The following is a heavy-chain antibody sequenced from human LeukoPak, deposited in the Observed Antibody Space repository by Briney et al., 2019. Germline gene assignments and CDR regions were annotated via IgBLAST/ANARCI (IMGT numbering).Heavy chain of an antibody. CDR2: ISGSGGST. Sequence: SWVRQAXXXXXXWVSAISGSGGSTYYADSVKGRFTISRDNSKNTLYLQMNSLRAEDTAVYYCAKTRTFGGVIVPFDYWGQGTLVTVSS. D-gene: IGHD3-16*02. V-gene: IGHV3-23*01. J-gene: IGHJ4*02. CDR3: AKTRTFGGVIVPFDY.